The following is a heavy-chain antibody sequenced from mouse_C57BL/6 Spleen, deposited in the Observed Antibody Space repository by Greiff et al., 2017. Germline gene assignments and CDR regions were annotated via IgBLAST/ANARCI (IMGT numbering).Heavy chain of an antibody. J-gene: IGHJ4*01. Sequence: VQLQQSGAELVRPGASVKLSCKASGYTFTDYYINWVKQRPGQGLEWIARIYPGSGNTYYNEKFKGKATLTAENSSSTAYMQLSSLTSEDSAVYFCAREWAYYNYAMDYWGQGTSVTVSS. V-gene: IGHV1-76*01. CDR1: GYTFTDYY. D-gene: IGHD2-12*01. CDR2: IYPGSGNT. CDR3: AREWAYYNYAMDY.